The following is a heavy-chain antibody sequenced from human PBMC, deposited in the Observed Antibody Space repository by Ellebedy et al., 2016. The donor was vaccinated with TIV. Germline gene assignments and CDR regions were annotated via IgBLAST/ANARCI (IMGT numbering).Heavy chain of an antibody. CDR3: ARQKNVDWPME. J-gene: IGHJ4*02. CDR1: GYTFTSYD. CDR2: MNPNSGNT. Sequence: AASVKVSCKASGYTFTSYDINWVRQATGQGLEWMGWMNPNSGNTGYAQKFQGRVTMTRDTSTSTAYMELSSLRSEDTAVYSCARQKNVDWPMEWGQGTLVTVSS. D-gene: IGHD3-9*01. V-gene: IGHV1-8*02.